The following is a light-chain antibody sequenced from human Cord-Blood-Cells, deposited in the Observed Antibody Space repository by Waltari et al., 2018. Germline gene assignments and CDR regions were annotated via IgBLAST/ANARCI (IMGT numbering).Light chain of an antibody. CDR2: DVS. J-gene: IGLJ1*01. V-gene: IGLV2-14*01. CDR3: SSYTSSSTV. CDR1: SSDVGGYNY. Sequence: QSALTQPASVSGSPGQSITISCTGTSSDVGGYNYVSWYQQHPGKAPKLMIYDVSKRPSGVSNRFSGSKSGNTASLTSSGLQAEDEADYYCSSYTSSSTVFGTGTKVTVL.